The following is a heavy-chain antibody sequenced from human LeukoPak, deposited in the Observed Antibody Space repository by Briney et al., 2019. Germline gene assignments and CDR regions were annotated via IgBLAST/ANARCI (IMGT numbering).Heavy chain of an antibody. CDR2: ISGSGGST. D-gene: IGHD5-12*01. CDR3: ARGFSGYDLGGFYYMDI. CDR1: GFTFSSYA. J-gene: IGHJ6*03. Sequence: GGSLRLSCAASGFTFSSYAMSWVRQAPGKGLEWVSAISGSGGSTYYADSVKGRFTISRDNSKNTLYLQMNSLRAKDTAVYYCARGFSGYDLGGFYYMDIWGKGTTVTVSS. V-gene: IGHV3-23*01.